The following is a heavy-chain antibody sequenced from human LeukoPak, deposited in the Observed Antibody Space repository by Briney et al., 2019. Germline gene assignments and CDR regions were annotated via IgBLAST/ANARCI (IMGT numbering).Heavy chain of an antibody. Sequence: ASVKVSCKASGYTFTSYGISWVRQAPGQGLEWMGWISAYNGNTNYAQKLQGRVTMTTDTSTSTAYMELRSLRSDDTAVYYCARGRSGYYYDSSGLLPLWGQGTLVTVSS. CDR3: ARGRSGYYYDSSGLLPL. D-gene: IGHD3-22*01. V-gene: IGHV1-18*01. CDR1: GYTFTSYG. J-gene: IGHJ4*02. CDR2: ISAYNGNT.